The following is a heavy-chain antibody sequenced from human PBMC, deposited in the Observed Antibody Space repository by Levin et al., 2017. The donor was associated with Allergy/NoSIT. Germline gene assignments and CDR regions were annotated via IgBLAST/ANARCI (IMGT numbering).Heavy chain of an antibody. Sequence: GGSLRLSCAASGFTFSSYEMNWVRQAPGKGLEWVSYISSSGSTIYYADSVKGRFTISRDNAKNSLYLQMNSLRAEDTAVYYCARQLGNFWSGYNYVDYWGQGTLVTVSS. D-gene: IGHD3-3*01. V-gene: IGHV3-48*03. CDR1: GFTFSSYE. J-gene: IGHJ4*02. CDR3: ARQLGNFWSGYNYVDY. CDR2: ISSSGSTI.